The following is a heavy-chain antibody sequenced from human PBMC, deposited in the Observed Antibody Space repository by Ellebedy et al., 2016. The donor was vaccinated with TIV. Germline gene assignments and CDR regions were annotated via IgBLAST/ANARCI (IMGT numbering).Heavy chain of an antibody. Sequence: GESLKISCAASGFTFSSYGMHWVRQAPGKGLEWVAVISYDGSNKFYADSVKGRFTISRDNAKNTLYLQMNSLRAEDTAVYYCASSLYVGATTSFNWFDPWGQGTLVTVSS. D-gene: IGHD1-26*01. J-gene: IGHJ5*02. V-gene: IGHV3-30*03. CDR2: ISYDGSNK. CDR3: ASSLYVGATTSFNWFDP. CDR1: GFTFSSYG.